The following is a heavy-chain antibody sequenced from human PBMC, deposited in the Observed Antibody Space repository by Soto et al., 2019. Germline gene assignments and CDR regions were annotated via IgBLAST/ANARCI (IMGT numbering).Heavy chain of an antibody. CDR1: GFTFSSYA. CDR3: AKDLTGFGRNWFDH. CDR2: ISGSGGST. V-gene: IGHV3-23*01. Sequence: GGSLRLSCAASGFTFSSYAMSWVRQAPGKWLEWVSAISGSGGSTYYADSVKGRFTISRDNSKNTLYLQMNSLRAEDTAVYYCAKDLTGFGRNWFDHWGQGTLVTVSS. D-gene: IGHD3-10*01. J-gene: IGHJ5*02.